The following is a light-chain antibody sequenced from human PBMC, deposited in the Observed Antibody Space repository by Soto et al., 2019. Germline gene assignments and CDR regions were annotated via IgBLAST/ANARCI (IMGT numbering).Light chain of an antibody. V-gene: IGLV1-40*01. CDR2: GNT. J-gene: IGLJ3*02. CDR1: SSNIGAGFD. Sequence: QSVLTQPPSVSGAPGQRVTISCTGSSSNIGAGFDVHWYHQIAGTAPKLLIYGNTNRPSGVPDRFSVSKSGTSASLAITGLQAEDEDHYYCQSYDNSLSGSWVFGGGTKLTVL. CDR3: QSYDNSLSGSWV.